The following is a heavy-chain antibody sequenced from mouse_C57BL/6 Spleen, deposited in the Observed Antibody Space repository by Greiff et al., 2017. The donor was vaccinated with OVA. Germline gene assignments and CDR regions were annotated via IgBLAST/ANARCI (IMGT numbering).Heavy chain of an antibody. V-gene: IGHV5-17*01. CDR3: ARYYYALGYFDV. J-gene: IGHJ1*03. D-gene: IGHD1-1*01. Sequence: DVQLVASWGGLVKPGGSLKLSCAASGFTFSDSGMHCVRQAPEKGLEWVAYISSGSSTIYYADTVKGRFPISRDNAKNTLFLQMTSLRSEDTAMYYCARYYYALGYFDVWGTGTTVTVSS. CDR2: ISSGSSTI. CDR1: GFTFSDSG.